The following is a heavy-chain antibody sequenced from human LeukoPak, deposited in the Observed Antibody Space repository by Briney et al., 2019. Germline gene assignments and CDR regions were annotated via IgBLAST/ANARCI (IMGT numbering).Heavy chain of an antibody. CDR3: ARDPWQGSTTLH. CDR1: GFSISSGY. J-gene: IGHJ4*02. V-gene: IGHV3-66*02. D-gene: IGHD1-26*01. Sequence: GGSLRLSCVASGFSISSGYMTWARQAPGKALEWVSLLYSDDSAYYPDSVKGRFTISRDNSKSTLHLQMDTLRTEDTAMYYCARDPWQGSTTLHWGQGVMVTVSS. CDR2: LYSDDSA.